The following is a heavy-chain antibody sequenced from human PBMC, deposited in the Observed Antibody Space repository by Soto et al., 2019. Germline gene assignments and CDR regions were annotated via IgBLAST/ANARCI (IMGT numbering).Heavy chain of an antibody. Sequence: QVQLVQSGAEVKKPGSSVKVSCKASGGTFSSYAISWVRQAPGQGLEWMGGIIPIFGTANYAQKFQGRVTITADDATSRASMVVISLMCDEAAVDYCSSGFLVYYDGSGPVGGGYYYYGMDVWGQGTTVTVSS. CDR1: GGTFSSYA. D-gene: IGHD3-22*01. J-gene: IGHJ6*02. CDR3: SSGFLVYYDGSGPVGGGYYYYGMDV. V-gene: IGHV1-69*01. CDR2: IIPIFGTA.